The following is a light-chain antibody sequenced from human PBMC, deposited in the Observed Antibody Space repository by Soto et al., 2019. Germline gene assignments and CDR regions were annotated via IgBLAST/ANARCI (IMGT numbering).Light chain of an antibody. J-gene: IGKJ4*01. V-gene: IGKV1-9*01. CDR2: SAS. Sequence: DIQLTQSPSVLSASVGDTVTITCRASQALSNYLAWYQQKPGKAPDLLIYSASTLQSGVPSRFSGSGSETEFSLKIRALQPEDFETYYCQQLSRYPLTFGGGTKVDIK. CDR1: QALSNY. CDR3: QQLSRYPLT.